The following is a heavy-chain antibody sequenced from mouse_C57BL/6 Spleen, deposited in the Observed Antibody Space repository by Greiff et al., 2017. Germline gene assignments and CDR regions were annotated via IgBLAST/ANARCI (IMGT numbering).Heavy chain of an antibody. D-gene: IGHD3-2*02. Sequence: QVQLKQSGAELVKPGASVKLSCKASGYTFTSYWMQWVKQRPGQGLEWIGEIDPSDSYTNYNQKFKGKATLTVDTSSSTAYMQRSSLTSEDSAVYYCARSSQAPYAMDYWGQGTSVTVSS. V-gene: IGHV1-50*01. CDR2: IDPSDSYT. CDR1: GYTFTSYW. CDR3: ARSSQAPYAMDY. J-gene: IGHJ4*01.